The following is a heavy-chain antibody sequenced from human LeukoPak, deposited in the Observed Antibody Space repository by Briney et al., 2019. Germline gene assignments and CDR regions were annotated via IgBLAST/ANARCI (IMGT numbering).Heavy chain of an antibody. CDR2: INPSGGST. CDR3: ARPSAPVILNAFDI. V-gene: IGHV1-46*01. J-gene: IGHJ3*02. Sequence: ASVKVSCKASGYTFTSYYIHWVRQAPGQGLEWMGIINPSGGSTDYAQKFQGRVTMTRDTSTSTVHMELSSLRSEDTAIYYCARPSAPVILNAFDIWGQGTMVTVSS. D-gene: IGHD2/OR15-2a*01. CDR1: GYTFTSYY.